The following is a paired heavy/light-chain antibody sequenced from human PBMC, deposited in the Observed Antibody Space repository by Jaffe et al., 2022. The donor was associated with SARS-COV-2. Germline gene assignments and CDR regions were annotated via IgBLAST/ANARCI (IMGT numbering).Heavy chain of an antibody. CDR2: LYWDGDK. CDR3: AHRGSGWPRHYYFDY. D-gene: IGHD6-19*01. V-gene: IGHV2-5*02. J-gene: IGHJ4*02. Sequence: QITLKESGPTLVKPTQTLTLTCTFSGFSLSTLGVGVGWIRQPPGKALEWLALLYWDGDKRYRPSLKSRLTITKDTSKNQVVLTMANVDPVDTATYYCAHRGSGWPRHYYFDYLGQGTLVTVSS. CDR1: GFSLSTLGVG.
Light chain of an antibody. J-gene: IGLJ1*01. V-gene: IGLV2-11*01. CDR1: SSDVGGYNY. CDR3: CSYLGSYSFV. Sequence: QSALTQPRSVSGSPGQSVTISCTGTSSDVGGYNYVSWYQQHPGEAPKLMIYDVSKRSSGVPDRFSGSKSGNTASLTISGLQVEDEADYYCCSYLGSYSFVFGTGTKVTVL. CDR2: DVS.